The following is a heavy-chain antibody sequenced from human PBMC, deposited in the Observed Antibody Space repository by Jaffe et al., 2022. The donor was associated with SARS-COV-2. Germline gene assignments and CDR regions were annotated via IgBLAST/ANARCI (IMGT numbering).Heavy chain of an antibody. CDR3: AREVFITVVRGVTPDY. CDR2: ISGDSSYI. Sequence: EVQLVESGGGLVKPGGSLRLSCAASGFTFSNYNMNWVRQAPGRGLEWVSSISGDSSYIYYADSVKGRFTISRDNARNSLYLQMNSLRAEDTAVYYCAREVFITVVRGVTPDYWGQGTLVTVSS. V-gene: IGHV3-21*01. CDR1: GFTFSNYN. J-gene: IGHJ4*02. D-gene: IGHD3-10*01.